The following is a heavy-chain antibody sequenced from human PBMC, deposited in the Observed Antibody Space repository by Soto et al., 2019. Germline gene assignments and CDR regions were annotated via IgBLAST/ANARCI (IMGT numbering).Heavy chain of an antibody. CDR2: INGRGDDT. CDR1: GFTFWGYA. CDR3: AKSSPQSSAWAPWDS. J-gene: IGHJ5*01. D-gene: IGHD1-26*01. V-gene: IGHV3-23*01. Sequence: VQLLESGGGLVQPGGSLRLSCAASGFTFWGYAMSWVRQPPGKGLEWVPSINGRGDDTYYADSVRGRFTISRDNSKNTLYLQIDNLRADDTAMLYCAKSSPQSSAWAPWDSWGQETLVTVSS.